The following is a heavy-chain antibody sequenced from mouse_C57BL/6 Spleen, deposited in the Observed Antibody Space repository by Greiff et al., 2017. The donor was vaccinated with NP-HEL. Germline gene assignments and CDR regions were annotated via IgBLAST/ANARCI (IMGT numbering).Heavy chain of an antibody. D-gene: IGHD1-1*01. Sequence: DVQLQESGPELVKPGASVKMSCKASGYTFTDYHMHWVKQSHGKSLEWIGYINPNNGGTSYNQKFKGKATLTVNKSSSTAYMELRSLTSEDSAVYYCARWYYGSRREYYFDYWGQGTTLTVSS. CDR3: ARWYYGSRREYYFDY. CDR2: INPNNGGT. CDR1: GYTFTDYH. V-gene: IGHV1-22*01. J-gene: IGHJ2*01.